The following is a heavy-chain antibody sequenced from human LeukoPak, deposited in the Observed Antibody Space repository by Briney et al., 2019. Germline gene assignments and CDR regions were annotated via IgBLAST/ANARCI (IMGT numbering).Heavy chain of an antibody. CDR1: GFTVSSTY. CDR2: IYSGGST. V-gene: IGHV3-66*01. D-gene: IGHD6-19*01. J-gene: IGHJ4*02. CDR3: ARAESGIAVAGLSNFDY. Sequence: PGGSLRLSCAASGFTVSSTYMSWVRQAPGKGLEWVSVIYSGGSTYYADSVKGRFTISRDNSKNTLYLQMNSLRAEDTAVYYCARAESGIAVAGLSNFDYWGQGTLVTVSS.